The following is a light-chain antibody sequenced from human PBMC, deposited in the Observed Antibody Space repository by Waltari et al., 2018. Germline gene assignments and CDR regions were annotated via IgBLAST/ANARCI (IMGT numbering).Light chain of an antibody. Sequence: QSALTQPPSASGSPGQSVTISCTGTSSDVGGYNYVSWYQQNPGKAPKLLIYEVTKRHSGVPDRFSGSKSGNTASLTVSGLQTEDEADYYCSSYAGGSWVFGGGTKLTVL. CDR1: SSDVGGYNY. CDR2: EVT. CDR3: SSYAGGSWV. V-gene: IGLV2-8*01. J-gene: IGLJ3*02.